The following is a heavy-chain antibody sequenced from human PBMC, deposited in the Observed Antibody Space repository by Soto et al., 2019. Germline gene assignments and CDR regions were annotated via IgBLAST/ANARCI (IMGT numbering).Heavy chain of an antibody. D-gene: IGHD1-26*01. CDR3: ARAIRTMGAYDV. J-gene: IGHJ3*01. Sequence: SETLSLTCSVSGVSISLYYWSWIRQPPGKGLEWIGYVYYSGSANYSPSLKSRVTISVDTSRNHFSLRLSSVTAADTAIYYCARAIRTMGAYDVWGQGTMGIVSS. CDR2: VYYSGSA. CDR1: GVSISLYY. V-gene: IGHV4-59*01.